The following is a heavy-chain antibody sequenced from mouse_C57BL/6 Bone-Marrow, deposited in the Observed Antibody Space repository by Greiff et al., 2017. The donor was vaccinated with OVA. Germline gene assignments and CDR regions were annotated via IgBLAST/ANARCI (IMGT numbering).Heavy chain of an antibody. CDR3: ARGSHYGSDD. CDR1: GYTFTSYW. J-gene: IGHJ2*01. D-gene: IGHD1-1*01. V-gene: IGHV1-52*01. Sequence: VQLQQPGAELVRPGSSVKLSCKASGYTFTSYWMHWVKQRPIQGLEWIGNIDPSDSETHYNQKFKDKATLTVDKSSSTAYMQLSSLTSEDSAVYYCARGSHYGSDDWGKGTTLTVAS. CDR2: IDPSDSET.